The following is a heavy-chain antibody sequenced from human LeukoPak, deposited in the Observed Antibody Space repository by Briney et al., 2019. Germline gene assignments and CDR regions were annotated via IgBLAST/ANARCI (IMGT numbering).Heavy chain of an antibody. CDR3: ARDPQLYYYDSSGYYGNWFDP. CDR2: INPSGGST. V-gene: IGHV1-46*01. CDR1: GYTFTSYY. D-gene: IGHD3-22*01. J-gene: IGHJ5*02. Sequence: ASVKVSCKASGYTFTSYYMHWVRQAPGQGLEWMGIINPSGGSTSYAQKFQGRVTMTRDMSTSTVYMELSSLRSEDTAVYYCARDPQLYYYDSSGYYGNWFDPWGQGTLVTVSS.